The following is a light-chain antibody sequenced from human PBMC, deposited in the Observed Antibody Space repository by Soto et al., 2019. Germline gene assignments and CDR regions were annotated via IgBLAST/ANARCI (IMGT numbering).Light chain of an antibody. J-gene: IGLJ1*01. CDR1: SGDIGSYNR. V-gene: IGLV2-14*01. CDR2: EVT. Sequence: QFVLTQPASVSGSPGQSITISCTGTSGDIGSYNRVSWYQQHPGKAPKLIIYEVTDRPSGVSNRFSGSKSGNTASLTISGLQAEDEAEYYCSSYTNINTRACVFGTGTKVTVL. CDR3: SSYTNINTRACV.